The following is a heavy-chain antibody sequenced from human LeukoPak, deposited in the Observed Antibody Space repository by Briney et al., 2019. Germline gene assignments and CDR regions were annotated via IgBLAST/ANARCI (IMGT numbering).Heavy chain of an antibody. CDR2: INPSGGST. J-gene: IGHJ6*02. CDR1: GYTFTSYY. V-gene: IGHV1-46*01. Sequence: ASVKVSCKASGYTFTSYYMHWVRQAPGQGLEWTGIINPSGGSTSYAQKFQGRVTMTRDTSTSTVYMELSSLRSEDTAVYYCARDLTPVLRYFDWLFDPNYYYGMDVWGQGTTVTVSS. CDR3: ARDLTPVLRYFDWLFDPNYYYGMDV. D-gene: IGHD3-9*01.